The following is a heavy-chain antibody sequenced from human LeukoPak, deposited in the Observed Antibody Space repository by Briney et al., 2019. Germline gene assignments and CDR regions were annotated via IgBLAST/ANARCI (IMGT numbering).Heavy chain of an antibody. CDR1: GGTFSSYA. J-gene: IGHJ4*02. D-gene: IGHD2-2*03. V-gene: IGHV1-69*05. CDR3: ARDGYCSSTSCPMGDY. Sequence: SVKVSCKASGGTFSSYAISWVRQAPGQGLEWMGRIIPIFGTANYAQKFQGRVTITTDESTSTACMELSSLRSEDTAVYYCARDGYCSSTSCPMGDYWGQGTLVTVSS. CDR2: IIPIFGTA.